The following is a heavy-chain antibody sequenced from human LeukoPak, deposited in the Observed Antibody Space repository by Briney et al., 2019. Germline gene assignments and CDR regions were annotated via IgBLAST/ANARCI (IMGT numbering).Heavy chain of an antibody. CDR3: AREGEWELDGDDAFDI. V-gene: IGHV3-48*03. CDR1: GFTFSSYE. J-gene: IGHJ3*02. Sequence: PGGSLRLSCAASGFTFSSYEMNWVRQAPGKGLEWVSYISSSGSTIYYADSVKGRFTISRDNAKNSLYLQMNSLRAEDTAVYYCAREGEWELDGDDAFDIWGQGTMVTVSS. CDR2: ISSSGSTI. D-gene: IGHD1-26*01.